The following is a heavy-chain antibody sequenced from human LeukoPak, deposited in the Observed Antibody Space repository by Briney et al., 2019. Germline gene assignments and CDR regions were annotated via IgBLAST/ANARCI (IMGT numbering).Heavy chain of an antibody. V-gene: IGHV1-2*02. D-gene: IGHD3-10*01. J-gene: IGHJ6*03. Sequence: ASVTVSCKASGYTFIGYYVHWVRQAPGQGLEWMGWVNPNSGGTDYAQKFQGRITMTRETSISTAYMELNSLRSDDTAVYYCARGDMVRGLYYMDVWGRGTTVTVSS. CDR2: VNPNSGGT. CDR3: ARGDMVRGLYYMDV. CDR1: GYTFIGYY.